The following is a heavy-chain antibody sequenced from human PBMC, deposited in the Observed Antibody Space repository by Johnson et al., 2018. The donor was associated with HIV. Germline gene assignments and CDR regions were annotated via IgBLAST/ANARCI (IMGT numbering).Heavy chain of an antibody. CDR1: GFTFSSYG. D-gene: IGHD4-17*01. V-gene: IGHV3-33*06. CDR2: IWYDGSNK. CDR3: AKRFPGGYGDYGAFDI. J-gene: IGHJ3*02. Sequence: QVQLVESGGGVVQPGRSLRLSCAASGFTFSSYGMHWVRQAPGKGLEWVAVIWYDGSNKYYADSVKGRFTISRDNSKNTLYLQMNSLRAEDTAVYYWAKRFPGGYGDYGAFDIWGQGTMVTVSS.